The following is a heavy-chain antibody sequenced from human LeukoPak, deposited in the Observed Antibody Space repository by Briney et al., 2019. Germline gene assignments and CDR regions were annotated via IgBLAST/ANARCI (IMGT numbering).Heavy chain of an antibody. CDR2: IYYSGST. D-gene: IGHD3-10*01. J-gene: IGHJ5*02. Sequence: EPSETLSLTCTVSGGSISSYYWSWIRQPPGKGLEWIGYIYYSGSTNYNPSLKSRVTISVDTSKNQFSLKLSSVTAADTAVYYCARAHLLWFGELLYGWFDPWGQGTLVTVSS. CDR3: ARAHLLWFGELLYGWFDP. V-gene: IGHV4-59*01. CDR1: GGSISSYY.